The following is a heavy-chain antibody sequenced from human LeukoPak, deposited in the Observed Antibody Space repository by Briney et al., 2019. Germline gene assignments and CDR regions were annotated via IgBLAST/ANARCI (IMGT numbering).Heavy chain of an antibody. CDR3: ARGHIVVVTAWFDP. D-gene: IGHD2-21*02. Sequence: GASVKVSCKASGYTFTNYGISWVRQAPGQGLEWMGWISAYNGNTNYAQKLQGRVTMTTDTSTSTAYMELRSLRSDDTAVYYCARGHIVVVTAWFDPWGQGTLVTVSS. V-gene: IGHV1-18*01. CDR1: GYTFTNYG. CDR2: ISAYNGNT. J-gene: IGHJ5*02.